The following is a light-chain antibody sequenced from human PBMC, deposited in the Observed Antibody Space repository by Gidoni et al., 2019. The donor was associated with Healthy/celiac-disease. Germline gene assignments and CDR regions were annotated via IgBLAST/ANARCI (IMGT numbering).Light chain of an antibody. Sequence: DVVMTQSPLPLPVTLGQQASIRCRSSQSLLYSDGNTYLNWFQHRPCQAPRLLMYKFSTRDSGVPDRFSGSGSGTDFTLKISSVEAEDVGVYYCMQGTHWPRTFGQGTKVEIK. CDR2: KFS. CDR3: MQGTHWPRT. CDR1: QSLLYSDGNTY. V-gene: IGKV2-30*01. J-gene: IGKJ1*01.